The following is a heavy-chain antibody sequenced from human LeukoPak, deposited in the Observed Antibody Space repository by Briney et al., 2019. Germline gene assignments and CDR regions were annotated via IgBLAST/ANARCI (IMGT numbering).Heavy chain of an antibody. V-gene: IGHV4-39*07. J-gene: IGHJ4*02. CDR2: IYYSGST. D-gene: IGHD3-22*01. CDR3: ARATYYYDSSGYAYYFDY. CDR1: GGSISSSSYY. Sequence: SETLSLTCTVSGGSISSSSYYWGWIRQPPGKGLEWIGSIYYSGSTYYNPSLKSRVTISVDTSKNQFSLKLSSVTAADTAVYYCARATYYYDSSGYAYYFDYWGQGTLVTVSS.